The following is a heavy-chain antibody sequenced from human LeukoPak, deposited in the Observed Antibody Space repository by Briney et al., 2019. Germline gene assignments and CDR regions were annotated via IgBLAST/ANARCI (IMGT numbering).Heavy chain of an antibody. V-gene: IGHV3-66*01. Sequence: GGSLRLSCAASGFTTSSHYLHWVRQAPGKGLEWVSVIYIGGATHHAESVRGRFTVSRDDSKNTLYLRMSSLRVEDTAVYYCATRDLQSSSDILKWGQGTLVTVSS. CDR1: GFTTSSHY. CDR2: IYIGGAT. J-gene: IGHJ4*02. D-gene: IGHD3-9*01. CDR3: ATRDLQSSSDILK.